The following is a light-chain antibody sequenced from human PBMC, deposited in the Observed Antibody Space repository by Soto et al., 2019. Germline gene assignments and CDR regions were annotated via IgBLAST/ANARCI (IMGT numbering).Light chain of an antibody. CDR3: QTRGTGIVV. CDR2: VNSDGSH. CDR1: SGHSTYA. Sequence: QLVLTQSPSASASLGASVKLTCTLSSGHSTYAIAWHQQQPETGPRYLMNVNSDGSHTKGDGIPDRFSGSSSGAERYLTISSLQSEDEADYYCQTRGTGIVVFGGGTKLTVL. V-gene: IGLV4-69*01. J-gene: IGLJ2*01.